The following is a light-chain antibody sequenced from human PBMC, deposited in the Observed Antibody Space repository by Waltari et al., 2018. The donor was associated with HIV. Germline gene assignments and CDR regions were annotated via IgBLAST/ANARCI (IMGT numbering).Light chain of an antibody. CDR1: SSDVGGYNY. Sequence: HSALTQPASVSGSPGQSITLSCTVTSSDVGGYNYVSWYQQHPGKAPKLMIYDVTKRPSGVSNRFSGSKSGNTASLTISGLQAEDEADYYCCSYAGSSIPVVFGGGTKLTVL. CDR3: CSYAGSSIPVV. CDR2: DVT. V-gene: IGLV2-23*02. J-gene: IGLJ3*02.